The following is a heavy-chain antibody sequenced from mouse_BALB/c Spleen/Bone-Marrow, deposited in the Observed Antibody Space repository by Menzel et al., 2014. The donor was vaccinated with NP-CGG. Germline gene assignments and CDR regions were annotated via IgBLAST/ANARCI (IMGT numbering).Heavy chain of an antibody. V-gene: IGHV1S29*02. Sequence: EVQLVESGPELVKPGASVKISCKASGYTFTDYNMHWVKQSHGKSLEWIGYIYPYNGGTGYNQKFKSKATLAVDNSSSPAYMGLRSLTSEDSAVYYCTRREYGNYGYAMDYWGQGTSGTASS. CDR2: IYPYNGGT. CDR3: TRREYGNYGYAMDY. D-gene: IGHD2-10*02. CDR1: GYTFTDYN. J-gene: IGHJ4*01.